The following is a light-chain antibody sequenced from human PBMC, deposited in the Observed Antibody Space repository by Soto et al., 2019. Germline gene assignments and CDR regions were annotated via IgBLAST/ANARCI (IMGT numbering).Light chain of an antibody. J-gene: IGLJ1*01. Sequence: QSALTQPPSASGSPGQSVTISCSGTNSDVGGYNYVSWHQHHPGKAPKLMIYEVSKRPSGVSDRFSGSKSGNTASLIVSGLQAEDEADYYSSSYAGSNNFVFGTGNMVTVL. CDR1: NSDVGGYNY. CDR2: EVS. V-gene: IGLV2-8*01. CDR3: SSYAGSNNFV.